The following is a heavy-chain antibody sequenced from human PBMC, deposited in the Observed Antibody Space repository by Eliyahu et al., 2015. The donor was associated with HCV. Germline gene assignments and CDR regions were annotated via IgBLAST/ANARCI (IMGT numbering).Heavy chain of an antibody. V-gene: IGHV3-15*01. CDR2: IKSKTDGGTT. J-gene: IGHJ6*03. CDR1: GFTXXKAW. D-gene: IGHD3-10*01. CDR3: TTGAPGGFDYYLDV. Sequence: EVQLVESGGGLVXPGGSLRLSCAASGFTXXKAWXSWVRQAXGKGLEWIGRIKSKTDGGTTDYAAPVKGRFTISRDDSKSTLYLQMNSLKTEDTAVYYCTTGAPGGFDYYLDVWGQGTTVTVSS.